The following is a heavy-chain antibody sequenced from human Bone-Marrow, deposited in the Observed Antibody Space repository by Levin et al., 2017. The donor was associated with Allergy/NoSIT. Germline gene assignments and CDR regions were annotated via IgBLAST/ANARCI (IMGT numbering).Heavy chain of an antibody. CDR2: ISSSGSDM. J-gene: IGHJ3*02. D-gene: IGHD2-8*02. CDR1: GFTFSIYS. V-gene: IGHV3-21*01. Sequence: GGSLRLSCTVSGFTFSIYSINWVRQAPGKGLEWVSSISSSGSDMYYVDSVRGRFTISRDNAKNSLTLQMDSLRAEDTAVYYCARGIIGDVRVAHKEAFDIWGQGTMVSVSS. CDR3: ARGIIGDVRVAHKEAFDI.